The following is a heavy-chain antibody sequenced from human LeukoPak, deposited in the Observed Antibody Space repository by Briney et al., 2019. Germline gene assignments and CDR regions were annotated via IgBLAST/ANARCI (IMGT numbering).Heavy chain of an antibody. CDR3: ARDLPVAGDY. D-gene: IGHD6-19*01. CDR2: ISSSGSTI. CDR1: GFSFSAYG. J-gene: IGHJ4*02. V-gene: IGHV3-11*01. Sequence: PGRSLRLSCAASGFSFSAYGVHWIRQAPGKGLEWVSYISSSGSTIYYADSVKGRFTISRDNAKNSLYLQMNSLRAEDTAVYYCARDLPVAGDYWGQGTLVTVSS.